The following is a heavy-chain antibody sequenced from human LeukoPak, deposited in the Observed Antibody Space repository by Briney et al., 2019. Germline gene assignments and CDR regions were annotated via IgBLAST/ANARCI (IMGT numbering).Heavy chain of an antibody. CDR2: IIPIFGTA. J-gene: IGHJ6*03. D-gene: IGHD5-12*01. CDR3: ARIPRGYSGYDGNYYMDV. Sequence: SVKVSCKASGGTFSSYAISWVRQAPGQGLEWMGGIIPIFGTANYAQKLQGRVTITADESTSTAYMELSSLRSEDTAVYYCARIPRGYSGYDGNYYMDVWGKGTTVTVSS. CDR1: GGTFSSYA. V-gene: IGHV1-69*01.